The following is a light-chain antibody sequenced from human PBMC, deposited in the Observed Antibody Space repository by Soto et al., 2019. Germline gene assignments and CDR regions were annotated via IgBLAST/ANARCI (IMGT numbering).Light chain of an antibody. J-gene: IGKJ3*01. V-gene: IGKV3D-20*02. Sequence: EIVLTQSPGTLSLSPGERATLSCRASQSVSNNYLAWYQQKPGQAPRLLIYGASNRATGIPDRSSGSGSGTDFTLTISSLEPEDFAVYYCQHRSDWPPDFGPGTKVDIK. CDR1: QSVSNNY. CDR3: QHRSDWPPD. CDR2: GAS.